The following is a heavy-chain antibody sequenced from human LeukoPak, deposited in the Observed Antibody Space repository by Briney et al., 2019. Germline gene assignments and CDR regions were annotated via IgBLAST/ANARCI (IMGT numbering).Heavy chain of an antibody. CDR2: IYYSGST. CDR3: ARSRVRGWYFDY. CDR1: GGSISSGDNY. J-gene: IGHJ4*02. D-gene: IGHD6-19*01. Sequence: SETLSLTCTVSGGSISSGDNYWSWIRQPPGKGLEWIGYIYYSGSTNYNPSLKSRVTISVDTSKNQFSLKLSSVTAADTAVYYCARSRVRGWYFDYWGQGTLVTVSS. V-gene: IGHV4-61*08.